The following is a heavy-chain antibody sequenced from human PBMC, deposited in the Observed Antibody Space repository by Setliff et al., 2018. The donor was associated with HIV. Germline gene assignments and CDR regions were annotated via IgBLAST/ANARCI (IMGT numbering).Heavy chain of an antibody. V-gene: IGHV4-34*01. CDR1: GGSFSEYY. CDR2: INHSGST. CDR3: ARGATLLPGYSDRWEYFYMDV. Sequence: SETLSLTCAVYGGSFSEYYWSWIRQSPGKGLEWSGEINHSGSTHYNPPLKSRATISVDTSKNQFSLRLNSVTAADTAVYYCARGATLLPGYSDRWEYFYMDVWGKGTTVTVSS. J-gene: IGHJ6*03. D-gene: IGHD5-12*01.